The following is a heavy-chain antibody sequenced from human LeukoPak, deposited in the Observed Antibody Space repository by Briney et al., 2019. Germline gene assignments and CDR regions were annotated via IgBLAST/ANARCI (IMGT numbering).Heavy chain of an antibody. D-gene: IGHD2-15*01. CDR1: GYTFTGYY. CDR2: INPNSGDT. V-gene: IGHV1-2*06. Sequence: ASVKVSCKASGYTFTGYYIHWVRQAPGQGLEWMGRINPNSGDTNYAQKLQGRVTMTRDTSISTAYMELSRLRSDDTAVYYCTRGSACSGGNCYSDWGQGTLVTVSS. CDR3: TRGSACSGGNCYSD. J-gene: IGHJ4*02.